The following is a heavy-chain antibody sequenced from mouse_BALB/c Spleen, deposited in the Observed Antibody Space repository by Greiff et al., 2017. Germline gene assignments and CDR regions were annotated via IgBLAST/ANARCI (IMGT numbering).Heavy chain of an antibody. CDR3: ARSDTTVVDY. D-gene: IGHD1-1*01. CDR1: GYAFSSYW. J-gene: IGHJ2*01. Sequence: QVQLQQPGAELVRPGASVKISCKASGYAFSSYWMNWVKQRPGQGLEWIGQIYPGDGDTNYNGKFKGKATLTADKSSSTAYMQLSSLTSEDSAVYFCARSDTTVVDYWGQGTTLTVSS. CDR2: IYPGDGDT. V-gene: IGHV1-80*01.